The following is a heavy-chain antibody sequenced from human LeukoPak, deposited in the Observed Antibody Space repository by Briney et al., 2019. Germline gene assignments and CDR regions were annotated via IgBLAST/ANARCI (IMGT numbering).Heavy chain of an antibody. CDR2: IYHSGST. Sequence: SETLSLTCAVSGGSISSGGYSWSWIRQPPGKGLEWIGYIYHSGSTYYNPSLKSRVTISVDRSKNQFPLKLSSVTAADTAVYYCARFYGSGSYYNVRFDPWGQGTLVTVSS. CDR1: GGSISSGGYS. D-gene: IGHD3-10*01. CDR3: ARFYGSGSYYNVRFDP. J-gene: IGHJ5*02. V-gene: IGHV4-30-2*01.